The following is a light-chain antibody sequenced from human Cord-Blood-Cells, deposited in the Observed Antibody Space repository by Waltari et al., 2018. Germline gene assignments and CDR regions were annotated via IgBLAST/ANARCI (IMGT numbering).Light chain of an antibody. CDR1: QSVLYSSNNKNY. J-gene: IGKJ4*01. CDR2: WAS. CDR3: QQYYSTPLT. Sequence: DIVMTQSPDSLAVSFGERATINCKSSQSVLYSSNNKNYLAWYQQKPGQPPKLLIYWASTRESGVPDRFSGSGSGTDFTLTISSLQAEDVAVYYCQQYYSTPLTFGGGTKVEIK. V-gene: IGKV4-1*01.